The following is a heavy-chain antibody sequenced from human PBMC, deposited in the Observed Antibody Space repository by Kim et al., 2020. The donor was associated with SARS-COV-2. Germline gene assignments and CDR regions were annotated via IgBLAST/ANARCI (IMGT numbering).Heavy chain of an antibody. CDR3: GWGQDRAKASY. D-gene: IGHD5-18*01. Sequence: SETLSLTCSVYGASFRNYYSSWFRQPPGKGLEWIGEIHPSGSTSYNPSLQSRVTISIKSSKDDLSLKLTSVTAADTAVYFCGWGQDRAKASYWGQGALAT. J-gene: IGHJ4*02. CDR1: GASFRNYY. V-gene: IGHV4-34*01. CDR2: IHPSGST.